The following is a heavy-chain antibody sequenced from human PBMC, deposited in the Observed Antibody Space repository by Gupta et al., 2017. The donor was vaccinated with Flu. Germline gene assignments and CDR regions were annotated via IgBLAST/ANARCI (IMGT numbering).Heavy chain of an antibody. V-gene: IGHV4-39*01. Sequence: SISSSNKYWAWIRHPPGEGLDWIGTVDYSGGSYCKPSLKSRVTISLDTSENQISLRLNSVTAADTAIYYCARRRDDGSFDFWGQGLLVTVSS. CDR3: ARRRDDGSFDF. J-gene: IGHJ4*02. CDR1: SISSSNKY. CDR2: VDYSGGS. D-gene: IGHD4-17*01.